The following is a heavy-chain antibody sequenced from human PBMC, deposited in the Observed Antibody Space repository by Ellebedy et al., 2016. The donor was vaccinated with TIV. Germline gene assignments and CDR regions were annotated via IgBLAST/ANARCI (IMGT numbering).Heavy chain of an antibody. J-gene: IGHJ5*02. CDR3: ARDLGPLGGYESS. V-gene: IGHV3-21*01. D-gene: IGHD5-12*01. CDR1: GFTFSSYS. Sequence: GESLKISCAASGFTFSSYSMNWVRQAPGKGLEWVSSISSSSSYIYYADSVKGRFTISRDNAKNSLSLQMNSLRAEDTAVYYCARDLGPLGGYESSWGQGTLVTVSS. CDR2: ISSSSSYI.